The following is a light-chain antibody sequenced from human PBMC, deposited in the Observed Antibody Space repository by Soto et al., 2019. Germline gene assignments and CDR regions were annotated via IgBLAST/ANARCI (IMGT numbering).Light chain of an antibody. J-gene: IGKJ4*01. CDR3: QQANNFPLT. Sequence: DIQVTQSPSVVSASEGDRVTITCRTSQDISSWLAWYQQKPGKAPKLLISAASHLHIGVPSRFSGSGSGTHCTLTISSPQPEDFATYYCQQANNFPLTFGGGTRV. CDR2: AAS. V-gene: IGKV1-12*01. CDR1: QDISSW.